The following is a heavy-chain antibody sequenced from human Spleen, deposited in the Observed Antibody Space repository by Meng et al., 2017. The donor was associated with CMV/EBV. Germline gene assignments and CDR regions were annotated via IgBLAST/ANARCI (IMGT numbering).Heavy chain of an antibody. CDR2: IKQNGDEK. CDR1: GFTSSNYW. V-gene: IGHV3-7*03. Sequence: GGSLRLSCVASGFTSSNYWMTWVRQAPGKGLEWVANIKQNGDEKYYVDSVRGRFTISRDNAKNSLYLQMNGLTAEDTAVYYCARARRGIVAGFDSWGQGTLVTVSS. D-gene: IGHD3-22*01. J-gene: IGHJ4*02. CDR3: ARARRGIVAGFDS.